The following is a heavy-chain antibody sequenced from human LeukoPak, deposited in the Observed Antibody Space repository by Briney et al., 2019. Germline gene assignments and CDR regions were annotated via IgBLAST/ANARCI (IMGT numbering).Heavy chain of an antibody. J-gene: IGHJ6*03. D-gene: IGHD1-1*01. V-gene: IGHV4-4*07. CDR3: ATEPTRTPYYYMDV. CDR1: GGSISSYY. Sequence: SETLSLTCTVSGGSISSYYWNWIRQPAGKGLEWIGRISSSGSAYYNPSLKSRVTLSVDTSKNQLSLILNSVTAADTAVFYCATEPTRTPYYYMDVWGKGTTVIVSS. CDR2: ISSSGSA.